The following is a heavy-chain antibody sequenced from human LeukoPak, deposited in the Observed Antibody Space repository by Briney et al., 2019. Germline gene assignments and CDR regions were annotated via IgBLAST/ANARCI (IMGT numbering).Heavy chain of an antibody. CDR2: IYSGGST. V-gene: IGHV3-66*01. Sequence: GGSLRLSCAASGITVSSNYMSWVRQAPGKGLECVSVIYSGGSTYYADSVKGRFTISRDNSKNTLYLQMNSLRAEDTAVYYCASLGVVVTAKDWYFDLWGRGTLVTVSS. D-gene: IGHD2-21*02. CDR1: GITVSSNY. J-gene: IGHJ2*01. CDR3: ASLGVVVTAKDWYFDL.